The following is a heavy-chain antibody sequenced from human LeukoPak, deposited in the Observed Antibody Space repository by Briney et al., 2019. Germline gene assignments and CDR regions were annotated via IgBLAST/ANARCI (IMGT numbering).Heavy chain of an antibody. CDR2: INPNSGGT. V-gene: IGHV1-2*02. CDR3: ARGPMITFGGVKDY. Sequence: ASVKVSCKPSGYTFTGYYMHWVRQAPGQGLEWMGWINPNSGGTNYAQKFQGRVTMTRDTSISTAYMELSRLRSDDTAVHYCARGPMITFGGVKDYWGQGTLVTVSS. D-gene: IGHD3-16*01. J-gene: IGHJ4*02. CDR1: GYTFTGYY.